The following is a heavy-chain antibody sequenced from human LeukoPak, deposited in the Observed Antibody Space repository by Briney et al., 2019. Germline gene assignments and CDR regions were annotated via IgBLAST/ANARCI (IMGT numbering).Heavy chain of an antibody. Sequence: ASVKVSCKASGYTFTSYGITWVRQAPGQGLEWMGWINANNGNTNYAQNLQGRVTMTRDTSTSAAYMDLRSLRSDDTAVYYCARGLIAAAGDYWGQGTLVTVSS. D-gene: IGHD6-13*01. CDR1: GYTFTSYG. CDR2: INANNGNT. J-gene: IGHJ4*02. V-gene: IGHV1-18*01. CDR3: ARGLIAAAGDY.